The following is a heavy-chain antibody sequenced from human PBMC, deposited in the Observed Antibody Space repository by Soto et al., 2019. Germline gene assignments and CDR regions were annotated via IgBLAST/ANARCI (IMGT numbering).Heavy chain of an antibody. J-gene: IGHJ5*02. CDR2: ISSDGSST. CDR1: GFTFSIYS. D-gene: IGHD6-13*01. V-gene: IGHV3-74*01. Sequence: GXSLRLSCAASGFTFSIYSMNWVLQAPGKGRVWVSRISSDGSSTSYADSVKGRFTISRDNAKNTLYLQMNTLRAEDTAVYYCARDPYRSWVTSWGQGTLVTVSS. CDR3: ARDPYRSWVTS.